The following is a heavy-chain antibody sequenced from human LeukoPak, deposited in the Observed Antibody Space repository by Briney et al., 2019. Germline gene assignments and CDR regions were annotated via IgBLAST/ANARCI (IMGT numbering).Heavy chain of an antibody. CDR1: GYSFTGYY. Sequence: ASVKVSCKASGYSFTGYYLHWVRQAPGQGLEWMGWINPNSGGTNYAQKFQGRVTMTRDTSISTVYMELSSLRSEDTAVYYCASPGEKDYYFDYWGQGTLVTVSS. D-gene: IGHD3-16*01. CDR2: INPNSGGT. V-gene: IGHV1-2*02. CDR3: ASPGEKDYYFDY. J-gene: IGHJ4*02.